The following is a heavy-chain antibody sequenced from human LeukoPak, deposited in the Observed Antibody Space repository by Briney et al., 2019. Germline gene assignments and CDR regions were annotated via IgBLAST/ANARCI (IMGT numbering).Heavy chain of an antibody. CDR1: GGSISSYY. Sequence: SETLSLTCTVSGGSISSYYWSWIRQPPGKGLEWIGRIYTSGSTNYNPSLKSRVTISVDTSKNQFSLKLSSVTAADTAVYYCARDMGYSSELNYWGQGTLVTVSS. V-gene: IGHV4-4*08. CDR2: IYTSGST. J-gene: IGHJ4*02. CDR3: ARDMGYSSELNY. D-gene: IGHD6-25*01.